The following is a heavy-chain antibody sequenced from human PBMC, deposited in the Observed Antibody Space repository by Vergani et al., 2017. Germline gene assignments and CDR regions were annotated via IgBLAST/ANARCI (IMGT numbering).Heavy chain of an antibody. V-gene: IGHV3-43*01. CDR1: GFTFDDYT. J-gene: IGHJ4*02. Sequence: EVQLVESGGVVVQPGGSLRLSCAASGFTFDDYTMHWARQAPGKGLEWVSLISWDGGSTYYADSVKGRFTISRDNSKNSLYLQMNSLRTEDTALYYCAKDIGGFWSGNIDYWGQGTLVTVSS. CDR2: ISWDGGST. D-gene: IGHD3-3*01. CDR3: AKDIGGFWSGNIDY.